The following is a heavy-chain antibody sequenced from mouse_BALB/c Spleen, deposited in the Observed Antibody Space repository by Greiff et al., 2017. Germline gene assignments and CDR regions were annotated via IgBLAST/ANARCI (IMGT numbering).Heavy chain of an antibody. CDR3: SRAYGNYAFGY. D-gene: IGHD2-10*02. CDR1: GFTFSSFG. V-gene: IGHV5-17*02. CDR2: ISSGSSTI. Sequence: EVKLVESGGGLVQPGGSRKLSCAASGFTFSSFGMHWVRQAPEKGLEWVAYISSGSSTIYYADTVKGRFTISRDNPKNTLVLQMTSLRSEDTAMYYCSRAYGNYAFGYWGQGTTLTVSS. J-gene: IGHJ2*01.